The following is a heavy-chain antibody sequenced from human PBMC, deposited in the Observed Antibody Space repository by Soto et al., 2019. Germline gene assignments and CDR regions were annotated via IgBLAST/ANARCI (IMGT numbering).Heavy chain of an antibody. J-gene: IGHJ6*02. Sequence: SETLSLTCTVCGGSISSGDYYWSWIRQPPXKGLEWIGYIYYSGSTYYNPSLKSRVTISVDTSKNQFSLKLSSVTAADTAVYYCARDLSVRVPGPRHYYYYGMDVWGQGTTVTVSS. CDR1: GGSISSGDYY. CDR2: IYYSGST. D-gene: IGHD3-10*01. CDR3: ARDLSVRVPGPRHYYYYGMDV. V-gene: IGHV4-30-4*01.